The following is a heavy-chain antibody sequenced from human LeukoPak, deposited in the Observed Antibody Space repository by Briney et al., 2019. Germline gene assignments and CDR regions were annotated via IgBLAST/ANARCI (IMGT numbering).Heavy chain of an antibody. V-gene: IGHV1-8*02. CDR2: MNPNSGNT. D-gene: IGHD2-15*01. CDR3: ARGGGDFVVVVAAAVFDY. J-gene: IGHJ4*02. Sequence: ASVKVSCKASGYTFTGYYMHWVRQATGQGLEWMGWMNPNSGNTGYAQKFQGRVTMTRNTSISTAYMELSSLRSEDTAVYYCARGGGDFVVVVAAAVFDYWGQGTLVTVSS. CDR1: GYTFTGYY.